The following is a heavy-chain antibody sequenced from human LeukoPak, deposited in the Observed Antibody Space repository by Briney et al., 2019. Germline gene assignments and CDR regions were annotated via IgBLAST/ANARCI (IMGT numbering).Heavy chain of an antibody. D-gene: IGHD3-10*01. CDR3: ARDLASMVRGVIVDDY. CDR1: GGSISSNNW. CDR2: IYHSGST. Sequence: PSGTLSLTCPVSGGSISSNNWWSWVRQPPGKGLEWIGEIYHSGSTNYNPSLKSRVTISVDKSKNQFSLKLGSVTAADTAVYYCARDLASMVRGVIVDDYWGQGTLVTVSS. J-gene: IGHJ4*02. V-gene: IGHV4-4*02.